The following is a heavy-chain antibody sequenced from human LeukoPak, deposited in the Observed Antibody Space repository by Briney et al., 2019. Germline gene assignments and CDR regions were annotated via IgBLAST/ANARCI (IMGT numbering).Heavy chain of an antibody. CDR1: GFTFSSYA. V-gene: IGHV3-30-3*01. CDR2: ISYDGSNK. J-gene: IGHJ4*02. CDR3: ASLSIAVAGTDY. Sequence: GGSLRLSCAASGFTFSSYAMHWVRQAPGKGLEWVAVISYDGSNKYYADSVKGRFTISRDNSKNTPYLQMNSLRAEDTAVYYCASLSIAVAGTDYWGQGTLVTVSS. D-gene: IGHD6-19*01.